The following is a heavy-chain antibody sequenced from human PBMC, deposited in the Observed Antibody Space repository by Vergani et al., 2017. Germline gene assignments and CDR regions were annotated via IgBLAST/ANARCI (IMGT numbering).Heavy chain of an antibody. Sequence: VQLVESGGGLVQPGGSLRLSCAASGFTFSSYSMNWVRQAPGKGLEWVSSISSSSSYIYYADSVKGRFTISRDNAKNSLYLQMNSLRAEDTAVYYCARKLRYDDRSGPTVDYMDVWGKGTTVTVSS. CDR3: ARKLRYDDRSGPTVDYMDV. CDR1: GFTFSSYS. J-gene: IGHJ6*03. D-gene: IGHD3-22*01. V-gene: IGHV3-21*02. CDR2: ISSSSSYI.